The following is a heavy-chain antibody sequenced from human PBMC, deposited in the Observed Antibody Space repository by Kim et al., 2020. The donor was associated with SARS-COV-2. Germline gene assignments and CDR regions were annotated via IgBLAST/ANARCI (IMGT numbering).Heavy chain of an antibody. Sequence: HYAGSVKGRLTISRDNSRNTLYLQMNNLRAEDTAVYYCAKGRYFDWLLAYWGQGTLVTVSS. D-gene: IGHD3-9*01. J-gene: IGHJ4*02. CDR3: AKGRYFDWLLAY. V-gene: IGHV3-23*01.